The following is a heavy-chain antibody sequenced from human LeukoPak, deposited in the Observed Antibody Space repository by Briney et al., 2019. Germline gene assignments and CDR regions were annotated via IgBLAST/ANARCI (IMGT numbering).Heavy chain of an antibody. D-gene: IGHD5-24*01. CDR1: GGSISSGSYY. J-gene: IGHJ4*02. CDR2: IYTSGST. CDR3: ARVFSDGYNWAYFDY. Sequence: SQTLSLTCTVSGGSISSGSYYWSWIRQPAGKGLEWIGRIYTSGSTNYNPSLKSRVTISVDTSKNQFSLKLSSVTAADTAVYYCARVFSDGYNWAYFDYWGQGTLVTVSS. V-gene: IGHV4-61*02.